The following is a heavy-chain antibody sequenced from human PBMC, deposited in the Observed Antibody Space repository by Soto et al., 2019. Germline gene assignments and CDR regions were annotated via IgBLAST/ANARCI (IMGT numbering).Heavy chain of an antibody. CDR2: IYYSGST. D-gene: IGHD6-13*01. J-gene: IGHJ4*02. Sequence: SETLSLTCTVSGGSISSYYWSWIRQPPGKGLEWIGYIYYSGSTNYNPSLKSRVTISVDTSKNQFSLKLSSVTAADTAVYYCVRGWYSNDQYYFDYRGQGTLVTVSS. V-gene: IGHV4-59*01. CDR1: GGSISSYY. CDR3: VRGWYSNDQYYFDY.